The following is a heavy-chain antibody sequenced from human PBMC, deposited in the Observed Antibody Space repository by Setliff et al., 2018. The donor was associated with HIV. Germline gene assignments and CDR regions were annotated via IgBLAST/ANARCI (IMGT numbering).Heavy chain of an antibody. Sequence: ASVKVSCKASGYTFSGYHMYWVRQAPGQGLEWMGRINPDSGDTKYSEKFQGRVTLTRDTSASTAYMELSSLRSEDTAVYYCARDRRPAGINYGYGYLDDWGQGTLVTVSS. CDR2: INPDSGDT. J-gene: IGHJ4*02. CDR3: ARDRRPAGINYGYGYLDD. D-gene: IGHD2-2*02. V-gene: IGHV1-3*01. CDR1: GYTFSGYH.